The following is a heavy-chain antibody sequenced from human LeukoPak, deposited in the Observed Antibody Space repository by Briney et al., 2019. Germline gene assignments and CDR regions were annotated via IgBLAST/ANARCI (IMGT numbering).Heavy chain of an antibody. D-gene: IGHD3-22*01. V-gene: IGHV4-30-4*08. J-gene: IGHJ3*02. CDR3: ARASPYYYDSSGPYDAFDI. CDR1: GGSISSSSYY. CDR2: IYYSGST. Sequence: NPSETLSLTCTVSGGSISSSSYYWSWIRQPPGKGLEWIGYIYYSGSTYYNPSLKSRVTISVDTSKNQFSLKLSSVTAADTAVYYCARASPYYYDSSGPYDAFDIWGQGTMVTVSS.